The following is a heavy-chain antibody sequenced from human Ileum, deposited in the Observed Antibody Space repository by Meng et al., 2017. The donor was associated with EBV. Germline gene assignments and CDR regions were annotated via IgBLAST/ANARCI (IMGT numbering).Heavy chain of an antibody. V-gene: IGHV4-61*03. CDR2: ILSGST. Sequence: LPEAGPGPVNPSETLSLPCTVSMGSGSSGDYHWSWIRQPPGKGLEWIGYILSGSTNYDPSLTNRVTISVDTSKNHFSLKLTSVTAADTAVYYCAGGRAGYGGYKTWGQGTLVTVSS. J-gene: IGHJ4*02. CDR3: AGGRAGYGGYKT. D-gene: IGHD5-12*01. CDR1: MGSGSSGDYH.